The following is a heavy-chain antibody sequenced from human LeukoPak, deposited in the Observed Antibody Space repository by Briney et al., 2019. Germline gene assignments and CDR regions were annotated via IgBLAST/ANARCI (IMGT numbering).Heavy chain of an antibody. CDR3: ARGGLNSNYFCS. D-gene: IGHD4-11*01. CDR1: GGSFSGDY. Sequence: SETLSITCAVYGGSFSGDYWSWIRQPPGKGLEWVGEINDSGSTKYIPSLKSRVTISVDTSKKQFSLKVNSVTAADTAVYYCARGGLNSNYFCSWGQGTLVTVSS. CDR2: INDSGST. V-gene: IGHV4-34*01. J-gene: IGHJ4*02.